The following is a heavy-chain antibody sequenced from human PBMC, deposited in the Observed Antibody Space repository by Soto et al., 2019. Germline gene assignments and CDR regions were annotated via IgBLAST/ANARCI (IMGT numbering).Heavy chain of an antibody. CDR2: IYPGDSDT. D-gene: IGHD2-2*01. J-gene: IGHJ3*02. Sequence: GESLKISCKGSGYSFTSYWIGWVRQMPGKGLEWMGIIYPGDSDTRYSPSFQGQVTISADKSISTAYLQWSSLKASDTAMYYCARRFTSWGFHPAGGLDAFDIWGQGTMVTVSS. V-gene: IGHV5-51*01. CDR1: GYSFTSYW. CDR3: ARRFTSWGFHPAGGLDAFDI.